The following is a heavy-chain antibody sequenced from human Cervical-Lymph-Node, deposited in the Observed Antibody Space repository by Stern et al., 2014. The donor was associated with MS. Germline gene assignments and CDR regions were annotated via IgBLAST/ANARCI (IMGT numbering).Heavy chain of an antibody. CDR3: ARDLSGRDDY. D-gene: IGHD1-26*01. Sequence: DQLVESGGGLVQPGGSLRLSCAASGFIFSSYWMHWVRQAPGKGLVWVARTNEDGRTTNYADSVRGRFTISRDNAKNILYLQMNNLRAEDTAIYYCARDLSGRDDYWGQGTLVTVSS. J-gene: IGHJ4*02. CDR1: GFIFSSYW. CDR2: TNEDGRTT. V-gene: IGHV3-74*01.